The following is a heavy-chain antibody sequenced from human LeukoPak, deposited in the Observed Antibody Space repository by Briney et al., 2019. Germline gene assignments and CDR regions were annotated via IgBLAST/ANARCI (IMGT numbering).Heavy chain of an antibody. V-gene: IGHV3-66*01. Sequence: GGSLRLSCAASGFTFSSSDMSWVRQAPGSGLEWVSIISTSGTTSYADSVKGRFTISRDNSRNTLYLQMNSLRAEDTAVYYCATRGAPGYYYGMDVWGQGTTVTVSS. CDR1: GFTFSSSD. CDR2: ISTSGTT. D-gene: IGHD1-26*01. CDR3: ATRGAPGYYYGMDV. J-gene: IGHJ6*02.